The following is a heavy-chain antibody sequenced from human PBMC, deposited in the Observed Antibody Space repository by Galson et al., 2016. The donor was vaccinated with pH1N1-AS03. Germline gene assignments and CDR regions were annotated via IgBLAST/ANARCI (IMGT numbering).Heavy chain of an antibody. V-gene: IGHV1-2*04. CDR2: INTDSGVT. D-gene: IGHD2-2*01. CDR3: ARDPRGPCTSATCPTTYYFGMDV. CDR1: GYIFTGFY. Sequence: QSGAEVTKPGESLKISCKASGYIFTGFYVHWVRQAPGQGLEWMGWINTDSGVTNYAQKFEAWVTMTRDTSVSTAYMELYGLKSDDTAVYYCARDPRGPCTSATCPTTYYFGMDVWGQGTTVIVSS. J-gene: IGHJ6*02.